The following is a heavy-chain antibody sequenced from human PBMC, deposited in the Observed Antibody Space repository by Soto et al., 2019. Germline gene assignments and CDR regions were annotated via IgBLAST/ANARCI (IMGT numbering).Heavy chain of an antibody. J-gene: IGHJ3*01. D-gene: IGHD3-10*01. CDR1: GYTSPIYD. Sequence: QVHLVQSGAEVRRPGAAVKVSCQASGYTSPIYDIEWVRQAPGQRLEWMGRMNPKKGNRYPAPKFQGRLTMTWNTSTSTAYMELTNLRSEDTAVYYCANYRTISPEGFDVWGQGTLVTVS. CDR3: ANYRTISPEGFDV. V-gene: IGHV1-8*01. CDR2: MNPKKGNR.